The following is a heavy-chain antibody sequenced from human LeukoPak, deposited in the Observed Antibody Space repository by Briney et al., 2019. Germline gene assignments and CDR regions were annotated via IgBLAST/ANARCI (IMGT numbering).Heavy chain of an antibody. CDR1: GYTFTSYD. CDR3: ARDSAATSYYYYMDV. V-gene: IGHV1-8*03. D-gene: IGHD1-14*01. CDR2: MNPNSGNT. J-gene: IGHJ6*03. Sequence: GASVKVSCKASGYTFTSYDINWVRQATGQGLEWMGWMNPNSGNTGYAQKFQGRVTITRNTSISTAYMELSSLRSEDTAVYYCARDSAATSYYYYMDVWGKGTTVTVSS.